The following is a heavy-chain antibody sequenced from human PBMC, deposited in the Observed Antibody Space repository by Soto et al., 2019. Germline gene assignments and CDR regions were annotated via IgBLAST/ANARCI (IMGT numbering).Heavy chain of an antibody. Sequence: PSETLSLTCTVSGGSISSGGYYWSWIRQHPGKGLEWIGYIYYSGSTYYNPSLKSRVTISVDTSKNQFSLKLSSVTAADTAVYYCARVQGGPDYGDYGPAFDIWGQGTMVTVSS. CDR2: IYYSGST. J-gene: IGHJ3*02. D-gene: IGHD4-17*01. CDR3: ARVQGGPDYGDYGPAFDI. V-gene: IGHV4-31*03. CDR1: GGSISSGGYY.